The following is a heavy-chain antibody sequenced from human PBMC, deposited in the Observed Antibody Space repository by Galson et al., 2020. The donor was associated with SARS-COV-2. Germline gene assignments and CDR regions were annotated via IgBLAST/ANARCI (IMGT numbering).Heavy chain of an antibody. V-gene: IGHV4-34*01. CDR1: GASLSGYY. Sequence: SETLSLTCAVSGASLSGYYWNWIRQPPEKGLEWIGEINQSGNTNYNPSLRSRVTISVDTSKNQFSLKLTSVTAADTAFYYCARVASAAGNSGGFDYWGQGALVTVSS. D-gene: IGHD6-13*01. CDR2: INQSGNT. J-gene: IGHJ4*02. CDR3: ARVASAAGNSGGFDY.